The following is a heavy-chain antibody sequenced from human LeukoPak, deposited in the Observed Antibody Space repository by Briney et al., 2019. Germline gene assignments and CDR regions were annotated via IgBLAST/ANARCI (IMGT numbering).Heavy chain of an antibody. CDR2: IYSGGST. J-gene: IGHJ2*01. Sequence: GGSLRLSCAASGFTVSSNYMSWVRQAPGKGLEWVSVIYSGGSTYYADSVKGRFTISRDNSKNTLYLQMNGLRAEGTAVYYCARDQESSGYYPGFDLWGRGTLVTVSS. CDR1: GFTVSSNY. V-gene: IGHV3-66*01. CDR3: ARDQESSGYYPGFDL. D-gene: IGHD3-22*01.